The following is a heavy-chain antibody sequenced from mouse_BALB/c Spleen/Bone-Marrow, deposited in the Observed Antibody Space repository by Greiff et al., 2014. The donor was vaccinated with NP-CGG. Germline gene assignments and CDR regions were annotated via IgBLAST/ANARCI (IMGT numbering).Heavy chain of an antibody. CDR1: GYTFTDYN. Sequence: DVQLQESGPELVKPGASVKIPRKASGYTFTDYNMYWVKQSHGKSLEWIGAINHNNGGTIYNQKFKGKATLTVDKSSSTAYMELRSLTSEDTAVYYCARFYYYGSSYWYFDVWGAGTTVTVSS. CDR2: INHNNGGT. J-gene: IGHJ1*01. D-gene: IGHD1-1*01. CDR3: ARFYYYGSSYWYFDV. V-gene: IGHV1-18*01.